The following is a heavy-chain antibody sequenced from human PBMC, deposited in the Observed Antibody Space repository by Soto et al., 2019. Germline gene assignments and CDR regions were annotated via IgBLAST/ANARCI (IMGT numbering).Heavy chain of an antibody. Sequence: PGGSLRLSCAASGFTFRTYGMNWVRLAPGKGLEWVSYIDSSSSVIFHADSVVGRFTISRDNAMNSLYLQMNSPRAEDTAVYYCARDLGIATTTITLDYRGQGTLVTVSS. CDR3: ARDLGIATTTITLDY. V-gene: IGHV3-48*01. CDR2: IDSSSSVI. J-gene: IGHJ4*02. CDR1: GFTFRTYG. D-gene: IGHD3-16*01.